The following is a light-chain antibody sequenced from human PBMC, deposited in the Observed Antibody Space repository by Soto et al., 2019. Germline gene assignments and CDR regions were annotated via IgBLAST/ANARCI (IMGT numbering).Light chain of an antibody. CDR2: GAS. V-gene: IGKV3-15*01. Sequence: EIVMTQSPATLSVSPGERATLSCRASQSVSSNLAWYQQKPGQAPRLLISGASTRATGIPARFSGSGSGTEFTLTISSLQSEDFAVYYCQQYNNWPLTFGQGTKVDIK. CDR1: QSVSSN. J-gene: IGKJ1*01. CDR3: QQYNNWPLT.